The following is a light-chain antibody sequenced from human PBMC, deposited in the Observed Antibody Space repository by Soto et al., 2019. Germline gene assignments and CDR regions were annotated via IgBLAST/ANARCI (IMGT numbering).Light chain of an antibody. Sequence: ENVLTQSPGTLSFSPGERATLSCRSSQSVSSSYLAWYQQKPGQAPRLLIYGASSRATGIPDRFSGSGSGTDFTLTISRLEPEDFAVYYCHQYGSSPQTFGQGTKVDI. J-gene: IGKJ1*01. CDR1: QSVSSSY. CDR3: HQYGSSPQT. V-gene: IGKV3-20*01. CDR2: GAS.